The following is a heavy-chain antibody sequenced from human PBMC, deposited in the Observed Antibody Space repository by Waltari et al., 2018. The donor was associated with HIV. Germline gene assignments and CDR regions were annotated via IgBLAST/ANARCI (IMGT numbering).Heavy chain of an antibody. CDR3: ARGLIAVANFDY. V-gene: IGHV4-34*01. CDR2: INHSGST. J-gene: IGHJ4*02. D-gene: IGHD6-19*01. Sequence: QVQLQQWGAGLLKPSETLSLTCAVYGGSFSGYYWSWIRQPPGKGLEWIGEINHSGSTNYNPSLKSRVTISVDTSKNQFSLKLSSVTAADTAVYYCARGLIAVANFDYWGQGTLVTVSS. CDR1: GGSFSGYY.